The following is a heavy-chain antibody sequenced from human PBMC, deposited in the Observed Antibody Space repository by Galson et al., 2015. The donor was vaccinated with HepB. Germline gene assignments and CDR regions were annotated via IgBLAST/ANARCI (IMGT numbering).Heavy chain of an antibody. CDR3: ARHEVGSAYWYFDL. CDR2: IRQDGSEK. J-gene: IGHJ2*01. V-gene: IGHV3-7*03. Sequence: SLRLSCAASGFTFTKYWMTWVRQPPGKGLEWVANIRQDGSEKYYVDSVKGRFIISRDNAKNSLYLQMNSLRAEDTAVYYCARHEVGSAYWYFDLWGRGALVTVSS. CDR1: GFTFTKYW. D-gene: IGHD2-15*01.